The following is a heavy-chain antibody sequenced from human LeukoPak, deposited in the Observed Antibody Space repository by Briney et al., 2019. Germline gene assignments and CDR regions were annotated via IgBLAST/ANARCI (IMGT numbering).Heavy chain of an antibody. Sequence: PGGSLRLSCAASGFTFSSYSMNWVRQAPGEGLEWVSSISSTSGSISYADSVKGRFSISRDNAKNSLYLQMHSLRAEDTAVYYCARDLRGYSYGRSPFDCWGQGTLVTVSS. CDR3: ARDLRGYSYGRSPFDC. CDR2: ISSTSGSI. CDR1: GFTFSSYS. D-gene: IGHD5-18*01. V-gene: IGHV3-21*01. J-gene: IGHJ4*02.